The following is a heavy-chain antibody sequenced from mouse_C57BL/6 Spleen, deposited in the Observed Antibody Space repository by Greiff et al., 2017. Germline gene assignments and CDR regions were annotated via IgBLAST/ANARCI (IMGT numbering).Heavy chain of an antibody. V-gene: IGHV1-55*01. CDR1: GYTFTSYW. D-gene: IGHD2-5*01. CDR3: TRSGDSNYYFDC. Sequence: QVQLQQPGAELVKPGASVKMSCKASGYTFTSYWITWVKQRPGQGLEWIGDIYPGSGSTNYNEKFKSKATLTVDTSSSTAYMQRSSLTSEDSAVYCCTRSGDSNYYFDCWGQGATLTVSS. CDR2: IYPGSGST. J-gene: IGHJ2*01.